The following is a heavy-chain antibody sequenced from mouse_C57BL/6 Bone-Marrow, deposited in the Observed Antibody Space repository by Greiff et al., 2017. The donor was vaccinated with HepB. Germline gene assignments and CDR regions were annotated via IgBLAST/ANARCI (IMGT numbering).Heavy chain of an antibody. CDR1: GFTFSSYA. V-gene: IGHV5-4*01. CDR2: ISDGGSYT. CDR3: ARDDGRAMDD. J-gene: IGHJ4*01. D-gene: IGHD2-3*01. Sequence: EVQLVESGGGLVKPGGSLKLSCAASGFTFSSYAMSWVRQTPAKRLEWVATISDGGSYTYYPDNVKGRFTISRDNAKNNRYLQMSHLKSEDTAMYYCARDDGRAMDDWGQGTSVTVSS.